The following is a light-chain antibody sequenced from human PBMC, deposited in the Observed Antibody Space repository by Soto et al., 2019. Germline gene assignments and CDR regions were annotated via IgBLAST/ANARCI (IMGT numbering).Light chain of an antibody. CDR2: GAY. V-gene: IGKV3-20*01. CDR1: QSVTSNY. Sequence: EIVLTQSPGTLSLSPGERATLSCGASQSVTSNYLAWYQQTPGQAPRLLIFGAYIRVKGIPDRFIGSGSGTDFTLTISRLEPEDFAVYYCQHYVTSLTTFGQGTKVEVK. CDR3: QHYVTSLTT. J-gene: IGKJ1*01.